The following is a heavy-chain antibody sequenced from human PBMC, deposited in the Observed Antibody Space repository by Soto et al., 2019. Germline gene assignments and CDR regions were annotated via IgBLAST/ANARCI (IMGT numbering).Heavy chain of an antibody. J-gene: IGHJ5*02. CDR2: IWYDGSNK. CDR3: ARGYCSGGSCYIVGGNWFDP. CDR1: GFTFSSYG. D-gene: IGHD2-15*01. Sequence: GGSLRLSCAASGFTFSSYGMHWVRQAPGKGLEWVAVIWYDGSNKYYADSVKGRFTISRDNSKNTLYLQMNSLRAEDTAVYYCARGYCSGGSCYIVGGNWFDPWGQGTLVTVSS. V-gene: IGHV3-33*01.